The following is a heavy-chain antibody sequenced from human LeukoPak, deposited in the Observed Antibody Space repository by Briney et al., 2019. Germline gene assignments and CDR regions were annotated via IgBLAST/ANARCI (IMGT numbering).Heavy chain of an antibody. D-gene: IGHD4-11*01. CDR2: ISTDARTI. CDR3: ARAQKYSYDAFDI. V-gene: IGHV3-74*01. J-gene: IGHJ3*02. CDR1: GFAFSTNW. Sequence: PGGSLRLSCAASGFAFSTNWMHWVRQAPGKGLVWVSHISTDARTITYADFVKGRFTISRDNAKNTLYLQMNSLSAEDTAVYYCARAQKYSYDAFDIWGQGTMVTVSS.